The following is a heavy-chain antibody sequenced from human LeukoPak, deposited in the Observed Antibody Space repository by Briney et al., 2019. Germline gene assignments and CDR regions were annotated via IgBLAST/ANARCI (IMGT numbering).Heavy chain of an antibody. V-gene: IGHV3-23*01. J-gene: IGHJ4*02. CDR2: IRGTGGIT. D-gene: IGHD6-25*01. CDR1: GFTFSAYA. Sequence: GGSLRLSCAASGFTFSAYAMSWVRQAPGKGLEWVSAIRGTGGITDYADSVKGRFTISRDNSKNTLYLQMNSLRAEDTAIYYCAKGPYLSAAGRGIDYWGQGTLVTVSS. CDR3: AKGPYLSAAGRGIDY.